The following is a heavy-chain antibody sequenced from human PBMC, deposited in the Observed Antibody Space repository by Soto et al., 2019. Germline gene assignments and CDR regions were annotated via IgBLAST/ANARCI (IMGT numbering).Heavy chain of an antibody. CDR2: ISAYNGNT. J-gene: IGHJ4*02. D-gene: IGHD3-22*01. Sequence: ASVKVSCKASGYTFTNYGITWVRQAPGQGLEWMGWISAYNGNTKYAQKLQGTVTMTTDTSTSTAYMDLRSLRSDDTAVYYCARDLRAQIVDYWGQGTLVTVSS. V-gene: IGHV1-18*01. CDR1: GYTFTNYG. CDR3: ARDLRAQIVDY.